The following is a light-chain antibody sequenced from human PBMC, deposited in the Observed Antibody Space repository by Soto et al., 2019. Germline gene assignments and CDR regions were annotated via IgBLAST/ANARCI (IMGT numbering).Light chain of an antibody. CDR3: QQYNSYSWT. V-gene: IGKV1-5*03. CDR2: KVS. CDR1: QSLNGW. Sequence: DIQLTQSPSILSASIGDRVTITCRASQSLNGWLAWFQQKPWTAPRLLIYKVSNLESGVPSRFSGSGSETEFTLTIISLQPDDFATYYCQQYNSYSWTFGQGTKVEIK. J-gene: IGKJ1*01.